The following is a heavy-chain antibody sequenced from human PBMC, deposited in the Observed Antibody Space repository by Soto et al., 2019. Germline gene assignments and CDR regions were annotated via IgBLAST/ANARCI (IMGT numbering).Heavy chain of an antibody. CDR2: INHSGST. CDR1: GGSFSGYY. V-gene: IGHV4-34*01. CDR3: ARGSLAGFDY. Sequence: SETLSLTCAVYGGSFSGYYWSWIRQPPGKGLEWIGEINHSGSTNYNPSLKSRVTISVDTSKNQFSLKLSSVTAADTAVYYCARGSLAGFDYWGQGTLVTV. D-gene: IGHD6-19*01. J-gene: IGHJ4*02.